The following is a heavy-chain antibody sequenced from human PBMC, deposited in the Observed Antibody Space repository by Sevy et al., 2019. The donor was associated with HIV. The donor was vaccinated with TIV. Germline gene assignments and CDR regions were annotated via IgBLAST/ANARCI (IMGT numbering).Heavy chain of an antibody. V-gene: IGHV4-59*01. CDR1: GGSISSYH. Sequence: SETLSLTCTVSGGSISSYHWSWIRQPPGKGLEWIGYIYYSGSTNYNPSLKSRVTISVDTSKNQFSLKLSSVTAADTAVYYCARVSYYDKTFDYWGQGTLVTVSS. CDR2: IYYSGST. D-gene: IGHD3-22*01. CDR3: ARVSYYDKTFDY. J-gene: IGHJ4*02.